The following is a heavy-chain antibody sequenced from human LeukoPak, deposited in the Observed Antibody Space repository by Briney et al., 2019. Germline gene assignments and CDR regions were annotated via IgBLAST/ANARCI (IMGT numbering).Heavy chain of an antibody. CDR1: GFTFSSYA. Sequence: PGGSLRLSCAASGFTFSSYAMSWVRQAPGKGLEWVSGITGGGGSTYYADSVKGRFTISRDNFKNTLYLQMNSLRAEDTAVYYCANGDGRVAALDYWGQGTLVTVSS. D-gene: IGHD2-15*01. V-gene: IGHV3-23*01. CDR2: ITGGGGST. CDR3: ANGDGRVAALDY. J-gene: IGHJ4*02.